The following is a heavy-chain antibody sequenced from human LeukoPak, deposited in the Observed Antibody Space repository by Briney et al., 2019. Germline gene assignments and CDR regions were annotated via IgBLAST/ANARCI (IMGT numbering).Heavy chain of an antibody. V-gene: IGHV4-59*01. J-gene: IGHJ6*02. Sequence: SETLSLTCSVSDGSINSYYWNWIRRPPGKGLEWIGYIYYNGSTNYSPSLKSRVTMPVDTSKNLFSLKVSSVTAADTAVYYCARGRSNYYGMDVWGQGTTVTVSS. D-gene: IGHD1-26*01. CDR3: ARGRSNYYGMDV. CDR1: DGSINSYY. CDR2: IYYNGST.